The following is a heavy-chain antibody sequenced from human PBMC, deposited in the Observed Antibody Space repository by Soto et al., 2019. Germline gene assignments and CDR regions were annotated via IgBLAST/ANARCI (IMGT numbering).Heavy chain of an antibody. CDR3: ARGPYYYYGMDV. CDR2: MNPNSGNT. J-gene: IGHJ6*02. CDR1: GYTFTSYD. V-gene: IGHV1-8*01. Sequence: ASVKVSCKASGYTFTSYDINWVRQATGQGLEWMGWMNPNSGNTGYAQKFQGRVTVTRNTSISTAYMELSSLRSEDTAVYYCARGPYYYYGMDVWGQGTTVTVSS.